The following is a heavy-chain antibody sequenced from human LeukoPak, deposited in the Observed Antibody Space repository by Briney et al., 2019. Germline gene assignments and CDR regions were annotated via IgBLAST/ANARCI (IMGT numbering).Heavy chain of an antibody. CDR3: ARLGTTNWFDP. V-gene: IGHV4-59*01. J-gene: IGHJ5*02. D-gene: IGHD4-17*01. CDR1: GGSISSYY. Sequence: PSETLSLTCTVSGGSISSYYWSWIRQSPGKGLEWIGYIYYSGSTNYNPSLKSRVTISVDTSKNQFSLKLSSVTAADTAVYYCARLGTTNWFDPWGQGTLVTVSS. CDR2: IYYSGST.